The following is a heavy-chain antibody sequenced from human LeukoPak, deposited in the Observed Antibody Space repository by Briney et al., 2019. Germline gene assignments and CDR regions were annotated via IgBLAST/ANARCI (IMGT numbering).Heavy chain of an antibody. D-gene: IGHD6-13*01. CDR1: GFTFSVYS. CDR3: ARHSSSSYMPFDY. CDR2: ISSSSSYI. V-gene: IGHV3-21*01. Sequence: MAGGSLRLSCAASGFTFSVYSMNWVRQAPGKGLEWVSSISSSSSYIYYADSVKGRFTISRDNAKNSLYLQMNSLRAEDTAVYYCARHSSSSYMPFDYWGQGTLVTVSS. J-gene: IGHJ4*02.